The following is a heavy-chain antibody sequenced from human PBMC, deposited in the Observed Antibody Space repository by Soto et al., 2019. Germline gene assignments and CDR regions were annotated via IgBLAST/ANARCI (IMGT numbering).Heavy chain of an antibody. D-gene: IGHD3-22*01. J-gene: IGHJ4*02. Sequence: QVHLEQSGAEVGKPGASVKVSCKASGYTFNSFGINWVRQAPGQGLEWLGWISAYNGNTNYAQKFHGRVTMTADTSTTPAYLELTSLRSDDTAVYYCAREFQYDSGGFHELFFWGQGTLVTVSS. CDR2: ISAYNGNT. CDR3: AREFQYDSGGFHELFF. CDR1: GYTFNSFG. V-gene: IGHV1-18*04.